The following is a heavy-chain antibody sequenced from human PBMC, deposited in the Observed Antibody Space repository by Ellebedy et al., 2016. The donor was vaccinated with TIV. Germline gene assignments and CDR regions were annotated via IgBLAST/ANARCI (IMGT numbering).Heavy chain of an antibody. V-gene: IGHV3-7*03. CDR3: ARDRGSGSTFDY. D-gene: IGHD1-26*01. J-gene: IGHJ4*02. CDR2: IKQDGSEK. CDR1: GFTFSDYY. Sequence: GGSLRLXCAASGFTFSDYYITWIRQAPGKGLEWVANIKQDGSEKYYVDSVKGRFTISRDNAKNSLYLQMNSLRAEDTAVYYCARDRGSGSTFDYWGQGTLVTVSS.